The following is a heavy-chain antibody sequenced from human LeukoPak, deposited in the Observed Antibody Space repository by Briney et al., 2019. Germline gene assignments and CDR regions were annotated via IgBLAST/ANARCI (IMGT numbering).Heavy chain of an antibody. J-gene: IGHJ3*02. CDR3: ARDVPDYYGSSGYLPGAFDI. Sequence: GGSLRLSCAASGFTVSSNYMSWVRQAPGKGLEWVSVIYSGGSTYYADSVKGRFTISRDNSKNTLYLQMNSLRAEDTAVYYCARDVPDYYGSSGYLPGAFDIWGQGTMVTVSS. D-gene: IGHD3-22*01. CDR2: IYSGGST. V-gene: IGHV3-53*01. CDR1: GFTVSSNY.